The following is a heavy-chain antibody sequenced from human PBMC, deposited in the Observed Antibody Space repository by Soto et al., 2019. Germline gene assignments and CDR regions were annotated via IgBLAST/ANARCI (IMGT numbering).Heavy chain of an antibody. Sequence: QVQLVQSGAEVKKPGASVKVSCKASGYTFTSYYMHWVRQAPGQGLEWMGIINPSGGSTSYAQKFRGRVTMTRDTSTSTVYMELSSLRSEDTAVYYCARDTVRWELLGPHFDYWGQGTLVTVSS. CDR1: GYTFTSYY. D-gene: IGHD1-26*01. J-gene: IGHJ4*02. V-gene: IGHV1-46*01. CDR2: INPSGGST. CDR3: ARDTVRWELLGPHFDY.